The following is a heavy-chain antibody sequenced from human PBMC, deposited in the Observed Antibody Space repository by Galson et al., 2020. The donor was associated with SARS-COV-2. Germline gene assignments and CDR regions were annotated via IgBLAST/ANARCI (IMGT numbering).Heavy chain of an antibody. V-gene: IGHV4-31*03. CDR1: DDYIKRDNIF. CDR2: LSNSRSP. J-gene: IGHJ6*03. D-gene: IGHD3-3*01. CDR3: ARDYRFTIFLESYYYMDV. Sequence: SQTPSPPCSVSDDYIKRDNIFWRSVREHPGNGLGRSGDLSNSRSPNYNPALKSRIIISLDTSKNQFSLRLSSVTAADTAVYYCARDYRFTIFLESYYYMDVRGRGTTVIVTS.